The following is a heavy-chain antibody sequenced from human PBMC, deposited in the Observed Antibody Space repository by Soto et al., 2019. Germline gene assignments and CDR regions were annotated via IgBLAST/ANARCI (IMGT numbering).Heavy chain of an antibody. Sequence: PGGSLRLSCAASGFTFSSYSMNWVRQAPGKGLEWVSYISSSSSTIYYADSVKGRFTISRDNAKNSLYLQMNSLRDEDTAVYYCARDPGYCSSTSCQTYNWFDPWGQGTLVTVSS. D-gene: IGHD2-2*01. V-gene: IGHV3-48*02. CDR3: ARDPGYCSSTSCQTYNWFDP. CDR2: ISSSSSTI. J-gene: IGHJ5*02. CDR1: GFTFSSYS.